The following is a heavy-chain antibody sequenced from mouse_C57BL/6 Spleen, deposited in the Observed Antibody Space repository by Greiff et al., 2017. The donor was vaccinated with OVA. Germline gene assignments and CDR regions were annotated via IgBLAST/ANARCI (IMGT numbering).Heavy chain of an antibody. J-gene: IGHJ2*01. D-gene: IGHD1-1*01. V-gene: IGHV1-5*01. CDR2: IYPGNSDT. CDR1: GYTFTSYW. Sequence: EVKLVESGTVLARPGASVKMSCKTSGYTFTSYWMHWVKQRPGQGLEWIGAIYPGNSDTSYNQKFKGKAKLTAVTSASTAYMELSSLTNEDSAVYYCTRSITTVVAFDYWGQGTTLTVSS. CDR3: TRSITTVVAFDY.